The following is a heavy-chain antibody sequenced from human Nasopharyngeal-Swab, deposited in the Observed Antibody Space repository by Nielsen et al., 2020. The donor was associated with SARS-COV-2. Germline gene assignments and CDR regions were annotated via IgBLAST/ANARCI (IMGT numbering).Heavy chain of an antibody. CDR2: VKQDGSEK. CDR3: PRGRDMIASRPFWFDP. Sequence: GESLKISCAASGFSFSNYWMSWVRQTPGEGLEWVASVKQDGSEKHYVDSVKGRFTISRDNANNSLYLQMDGLRAEETGFYYCPRGRDMIASRPFWFDPWGQGTLVTVSS. CDR1: GFSFSNYW. D-gene: IGHD6-6*01. V-gene: IGHV3-7*01. J-gene: IGHJ5*02.